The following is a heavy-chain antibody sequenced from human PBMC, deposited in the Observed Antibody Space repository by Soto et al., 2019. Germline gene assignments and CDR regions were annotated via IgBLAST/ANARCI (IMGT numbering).Heavy chain of an antibody. CDR2: ISAYNGNT. J-gene: IGHJ4*02. D-gene: IGHD6-19*01. V-gene: IGHV1-18*01. CDR1: GYTFTSYG. Sequence: ASVKVSCKASGYTFTSYGISWVRQAPGQGLEWMGWISAYNGNTNYAQKLQGRVTMTTDTSTSTAYMELRSLRSDDTAVYYCARAGVGSIAVAGTNPIGYWGQGTLVTVSS. CDR3: ARAGVGSIAVAGTNPIGY.